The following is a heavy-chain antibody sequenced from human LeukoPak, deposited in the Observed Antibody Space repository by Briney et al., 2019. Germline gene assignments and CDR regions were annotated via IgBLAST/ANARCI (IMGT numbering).Heavy chain of an antibody. J-gene: IGHJ3*02. CDR2: ISNDGTST. CDR1: GFPFRNYF. Sequence: GGSLRLSCAASGFPFRNYFMHWVRQVPGKGLLWVSRISNDGTSTTYADSGQVSFTTSRYNARNSLYLQMNSLRAEESGVYYCAREGGSSWYRAYDIWGRGTVVTVSS. D-gene: IGHD6-13*01. CDR3: AREGGSSWYRAYDI. V-gene: IGHV3-74*01.